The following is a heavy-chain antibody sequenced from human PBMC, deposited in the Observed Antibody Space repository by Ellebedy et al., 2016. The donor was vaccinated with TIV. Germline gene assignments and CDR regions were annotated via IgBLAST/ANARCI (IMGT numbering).Heavy chain of an antibody. V-gene: IGHV3-30-3*01. Sequence: GESLKISCAASGFTFSSYAMHWVRQAPGKGLEWVAVISYDGSNKYYADSVKGRFTISRDNSKNTLYLQMNSLRAEDTAVYYCARARRPPIAAAGTGVDYWGQGTLVTVSS. D-gene: IGHD6-13*01. CDR2: ISYDGSNK. J-gene: IGHJ4*02. CDR1: GFTFSSYA. CDR3: ARARRPPIAAAGTGVDY.